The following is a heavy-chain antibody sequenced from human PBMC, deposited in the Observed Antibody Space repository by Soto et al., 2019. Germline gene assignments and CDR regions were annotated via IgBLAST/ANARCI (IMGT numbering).Heavy chain of an antibody. CDR2: IYHSGST. CDR3: ARSMVRGVYYYYGMDV. CDR1: GGSISSGGYS. V-gene: IGHV4-30-2*01. D-gene: IGHD3-10*01. J-gene: IGHJ6*02. Sequence: QLQLQESGSGLVKPSQTLSLTCAVSGGSISSGGYSWSWLRQPPGKGLQWIGYIYHSGSTYYNPSLKSRVTISVDRSKNQFSLKLSSVTAADTAVYYCARSMVRGVYYYYGMDVWGQGTTVTVSS.